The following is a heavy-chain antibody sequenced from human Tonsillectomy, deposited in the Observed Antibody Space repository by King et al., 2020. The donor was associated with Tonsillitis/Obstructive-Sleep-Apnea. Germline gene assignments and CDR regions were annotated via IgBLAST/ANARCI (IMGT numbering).Heavy chain of an antibody. CDR1: GGSFSGYY. J-gene: IGHJ4*02. V-gene: IGHV4-34*01. Sequence: VQLQQWGAGLLKPSETLSLTCAVYGGSFSGYYWSWIRQPPGKGLEWIGEINHSGSTNYNPSLKSRVTISVDTSKNQFSLKLSSVTAADTAVYYCARGSTGDNGGINFDYWGQGTLVTVSS. CDR2: INHSGST. CDR3: ARGSTGDNGGINFDY. D-gene: IGHD7-27*01.